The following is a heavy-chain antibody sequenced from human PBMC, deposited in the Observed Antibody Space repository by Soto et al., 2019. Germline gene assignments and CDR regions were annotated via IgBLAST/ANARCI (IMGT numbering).Heavy chain of an antibody. CDR1: VFTLSIYS. V-gene: IGHV3-23*01. J-gene: IGHJ4*02. D-gene: IGHD3-10*01. Sequence: PGGSLILSCAASVFTLSIYSMSWVRQAPVKGLEWVSAISGSGGSTYYADSVKGRFTISRDNSKNTLYLQMNSLRAEDTAVYYCAKDYITMVRGVTHAFDYWGQGTLVTVS. CDR3: AKDYITMVRGVTHAFDY. CDR2: ISGSGGST.